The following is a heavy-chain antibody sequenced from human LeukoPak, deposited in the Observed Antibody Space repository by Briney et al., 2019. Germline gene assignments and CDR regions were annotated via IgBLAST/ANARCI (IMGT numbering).Heavy chain of an antibody. CDR1: GFTFSSYG. CDR2: ISYDGSNK. Sequence: GGSLRLSCAASGFTFSSYGMHWVRQAPGKGLEWVAVISYDGSNKYYADSVKGRFTISRDNSKNTLYLQMNSLRAEGTAVYYCAKDSYYDSSGYYYPFDYWGQGTLVTVSS. V-gene: IGHV3-30*05. CDR3: AKDSYYDSSGYYYPFDY. J-gene: IGHJ4*02. D-gene: IGHD3-22*01.